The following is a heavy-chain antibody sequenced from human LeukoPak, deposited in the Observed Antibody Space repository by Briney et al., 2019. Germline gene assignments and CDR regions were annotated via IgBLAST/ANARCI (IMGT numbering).Heavy chain of an antibody. CDR2: IYYSGST. CDR1: GGSISSYY. D-gene: IGHD2-21*02. CDR3: ASSYCGGDCSTNWFDP. J-gene: IGHJ5*02. Sequence: SETLSLTCTVSGGSISSYYWSWIRQPPGKGLEWIGYIYYSGSTNYNPSLKSRVTISVDTSKNQFSLKLSSVTAADTAVYYCASSYCGGDCSTNWFDPWGQGTLVTVSS. V-gene: IGHV4-59*01.